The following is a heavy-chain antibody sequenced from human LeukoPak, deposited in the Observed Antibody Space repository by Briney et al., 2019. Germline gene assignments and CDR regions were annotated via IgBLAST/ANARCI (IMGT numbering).Heavy chain of an antibody. D-gene: IGHD6-13*01. CDR3: AKELEQQLVNSAVDY. CDR1: GFTFSSYA. J-gene: IGHJ4*02. V-gene: IGHV3-23*01. Sequence: GVSLRLSCAASGFTFSSYAMSWVRQDPGKGLEWVSAISGSGGSTYYADSVKGRFTISRDNSKNTLYLQMNSLRAEDTAVYYCAKELEQQLVNSAVDYWGQGTLVTVSS. CDR2: ISGSGGST.